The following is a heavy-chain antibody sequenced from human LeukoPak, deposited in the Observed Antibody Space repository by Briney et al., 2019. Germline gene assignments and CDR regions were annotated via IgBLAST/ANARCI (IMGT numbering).Heavy chain of an antibody. V-gene: IGHV1-2*02. D-gene: IGHD6-6*01. CDR3: ARDRQLVAFSANDPFDI. Sequence: AAAKVSCKASGYTFTGYYMHWVRQAPGQGLEWMGWINLNSVGTNYAQKFQGRVTMTRDTSISTAYMELSRLRSDDTAVYYCARDRQLVAFSANDPFDIWGQGTMVTVSS. CDR1: GYTFTGYY. J-gene: IGHJ3*02. CDR2: INLNSVGT.